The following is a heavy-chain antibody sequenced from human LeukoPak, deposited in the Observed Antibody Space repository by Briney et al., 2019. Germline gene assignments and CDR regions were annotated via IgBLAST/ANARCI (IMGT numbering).Heavy chain of an antibody. J-gene: IGHJ4*02. D-gene: IGHD2-2*02. V-gene: IGHV5-51*01. Sequence: GESLKISCETSGYSFISYWIGWVRQMPGKGLEWMGVIYPGDSETRYSPSFQGHVTISADKSISTAYLQWSSLKASDTAMYYCVRQTVYPFDYWGQGTLVTVSS. CDR1: GYSFISYW. CDR2: IYPGDSET. CDR3: VRQTVYPFDY.